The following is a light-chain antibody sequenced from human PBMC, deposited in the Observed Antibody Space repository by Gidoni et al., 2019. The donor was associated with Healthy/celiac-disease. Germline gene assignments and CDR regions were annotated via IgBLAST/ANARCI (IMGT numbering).Light chain of an antibody. CDR3: SSYAGSNIV. CDR2: EVR. Sequence: QSAPTPPPSASGSPGKPVTISCTGISSDFGVYNYVSWYQQHPGKALKLMNYEVRNRPSVVPYRFTGSKSGNTASRTVSGHQAEDEAGYYCSSYAGSNIVFGGGTKLTVL. CDR1: SSDFGVYNY. V-gene: IGLV2-8*01. J-gene: IGLJ2*01.